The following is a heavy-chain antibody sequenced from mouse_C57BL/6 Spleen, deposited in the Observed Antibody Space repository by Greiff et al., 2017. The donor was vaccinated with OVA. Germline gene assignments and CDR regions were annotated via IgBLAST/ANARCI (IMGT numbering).Heavy chain of an antibody. Sequence: QVQLKQSGAELVRPGSSVKLSCKASGYTFTSYWMHWVKQRPIQGLEWIGNIDPSDSETHYNQKFKDKATLTVDKSSSTAYMQLSSLTSEDSAVYYCASSERGYAMDYWGQGTSVTVSS. CDR3: ASSERGYAMDY. CDR2: IDPSDSET. J-gene: IGHJ4*01. V-gene: IGHV1-52*01. CDR1: GYTFTSYW.